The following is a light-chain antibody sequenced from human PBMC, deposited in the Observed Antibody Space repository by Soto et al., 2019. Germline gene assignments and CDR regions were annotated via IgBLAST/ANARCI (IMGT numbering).Light chain of an antibody. CDR1: QSVSSY. V-gene: IGKV3-11*01. Sequence: EIVLTQSPATLSSSPGERATLSCRASQSVSSYLAWYQQKPGQAPRLLIYHASNRATGIPARFSGSGSGTDFALTISRLEPEDFAVYYCHQYGTSRTFGQGTKVDIK. CDR2: HAS. J-gene: IGKJ1*01. CDR3: HQYGTSRT.